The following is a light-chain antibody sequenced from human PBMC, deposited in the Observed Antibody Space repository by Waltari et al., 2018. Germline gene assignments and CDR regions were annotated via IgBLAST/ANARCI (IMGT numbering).Light chain of an antibody. CDR1: QSVLYTSNNKNH. CDR2: WAS. CDR3: QQHYSSPPT. J-gene: IGKJ1*01. Sequence: DIVMTQSPDSLAVSLGERATINCKYSQSVLYTSNNKNHLTWYQQKPGQPPKLLIYWASTRESGVPDRFSGSGSGTDFTLTITSLQAEDVAVYYCQQHYSSPPTFGQGTKVEIK. V-gene: IGKV4-1*01.